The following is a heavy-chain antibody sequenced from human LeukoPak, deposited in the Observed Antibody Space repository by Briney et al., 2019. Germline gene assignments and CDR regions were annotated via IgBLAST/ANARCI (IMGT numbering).Heavy chain of an antibody. CDR1: GFTFSSYA. V-gene: IGHV3-23*01. J-gene: IGHJ4*02. CDR2: ISGSGGT. CDR3: AKNGLASAGGPPYFDY. Sequence: GGSLRLSCAASGFTFSSYAMNWVRQAPGKGLEWVSAISGSGGTYYADSVKGRFTISRDNSKNTLYLQMNNLRAEDTAIYYCAKNGLASAGGPPYFDYWGQGALVTVPS. D-gene: IGHD6-13*01.